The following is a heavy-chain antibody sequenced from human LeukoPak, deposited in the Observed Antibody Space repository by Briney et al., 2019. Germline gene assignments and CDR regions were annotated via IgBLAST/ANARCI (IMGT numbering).Heavy chain of an antibody. V-gene: IGHV4-30-4*01. Sequence: SQTLSLTCTVSGGSISSGGYYWTWIRQPPGKGLEWMGYIFYSGSMYYNPSLKSRVSISVDTSKNQFPLKLSSVTAADTAVYYCARTGSTVTMLYPFDHWGQGTLVTVSS. CDR2: IFYSGSM. J-gene: IGHJ4*02. CDR3: ARTGSTVTMLYPFDH. D-gene: IGHD4-17*01. CDR1: GGSISSGGYY.